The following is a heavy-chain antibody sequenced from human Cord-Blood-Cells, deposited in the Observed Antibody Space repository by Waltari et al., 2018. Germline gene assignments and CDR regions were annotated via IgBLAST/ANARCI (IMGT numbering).Heavy chain of an antibody. CDR2: IYYSGST. CDR1: GGSISSSSYY. J-gene: IGHJ5*02. D-gene: IGHD6-13*01. Sequence: QLQLQESGPGLVKPSETLSLTCTVSGGSISSSSYYCGCIRQPPGKGLEWIGSIYYSGSTYYNPSLKSRVTISVDTSKNQFSLKLSSVTAADTAVYYCARYSSSWYWFDPWGQGTLVTVSS. V-gene: IGHV4-39*01. CDR3: ARYSSSWYWFDP.